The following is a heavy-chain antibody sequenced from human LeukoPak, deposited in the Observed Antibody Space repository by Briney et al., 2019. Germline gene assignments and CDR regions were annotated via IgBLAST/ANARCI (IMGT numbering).Heavy chain of an antibody. J-gene: IGHJ3*02. V-gene: IGHV1-69*13. CDR1: GGTFSSYA. D-gene: IGHD2-2*01. CDR2: IIPIFGTA. Sequence: SVKVSCKASGGTFSSYAISWVRQAPGQGLEWMGGIIPIFGTANYAQKFQGRVTITADESTSTAYMELSSLRSEVTAVYYCARVTPFDIVVVPAASGPFDIWGQGTMVTVSS. CDR3: ARVTPFDIVVVPAASGPFDI.